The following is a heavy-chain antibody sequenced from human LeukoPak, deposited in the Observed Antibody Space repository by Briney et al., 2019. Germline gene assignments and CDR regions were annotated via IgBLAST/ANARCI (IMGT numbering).Heavy chain of an antibody. CDR3: ARGKIVPSDY. V-gene: IGHV3-30-3*01. Sequence: GRSLRLSYAASGFTFSSYAMHWVRQAPGKGLEWVAVISYDGSNKYYADSVKGRFTISRDNSKNTLYLQMNSLRAEDTAVYYCARGKIVPSDYWGQGTLVTVSS. CDR1: GFTFSSYA. J-gene: IGHJ4*02. CDR2: ISYDGSNK. D-gene: IGHD3-16*02.